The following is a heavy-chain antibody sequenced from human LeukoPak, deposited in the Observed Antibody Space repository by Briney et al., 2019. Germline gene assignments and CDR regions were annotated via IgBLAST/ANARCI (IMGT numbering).Heavy chain of an antibody. CDR3: AKDSYSKGDY. Sequence: GGSLRLSCAASGFTFSNYAMSWVRQAPGKGLEWVSAISGSGDSTYYADSVKGRFTISRDNSKNTLYLQMNSLRAEDTAIYYCAKDSYSKGDYWGQGVLVTVSS. J-gene: IGHJ4*02. V-gene: IGHV3-23*01. CDR1: GFTFSNYA. D-gene: IGHD6-13*01. CDR2: ISGSGDST.